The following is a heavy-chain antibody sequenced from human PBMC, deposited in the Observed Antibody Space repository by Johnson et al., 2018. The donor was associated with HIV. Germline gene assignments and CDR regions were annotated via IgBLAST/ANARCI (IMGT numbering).Heavy chain of an antibody. CDR1: GFTFSSYG. CDR3: ASRPGGDFCSGGSCRPNPYDGFDI. CDR2: IRYDGSNK. Sequence: QMQLVESGGGVVQPGGSLRLSCAASGFTFSSYGMHWVRQAPGKGLEWVAFIRYDGSNKYYSDSVKGRFTISRDNSKNTLYLQMNSLRPEDTAVYYCASRPGGDFCSGGSCRPNPYDGFDIWGQGTKVTVSS. D-gene: IGHD2-15*01. V-gene: IGHV3-30*02. J-gene: IGHJ3*02.